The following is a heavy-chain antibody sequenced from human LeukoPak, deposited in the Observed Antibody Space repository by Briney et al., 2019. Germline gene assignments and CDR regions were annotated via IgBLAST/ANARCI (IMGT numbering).Heavy chain of an antibody. CDR3: ARDNWNYGSSMDV. Sequence: SETLSLTCTVSGGSISSYYWSWIRQPPGKGLEWVGYLYYSGSPNYNPSLKSRVTISVDTSKNQFFLKLSSVTAADTAVYYCARDNWNYGSSMDVWGQGTTVTVSS. J-gene: IGHJ6*02. D-gene: IGHD1-7*01. CDR1: GGSISSYY. V-gene: IGHV4-59*01. CDR2: LYYSGSP.